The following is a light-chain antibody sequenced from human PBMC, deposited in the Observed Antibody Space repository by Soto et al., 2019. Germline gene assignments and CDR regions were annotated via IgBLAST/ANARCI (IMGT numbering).Light chain of an antibody. J-gene: IGLJ1*01. V-gene: IGLV1-44*01. CDR3: AAWDGSLNVYV. CDR1: SSSIGSNS. Sequence: QSVLTQPPSASGTPGQRVTISCSGSSSSIGSNSVNWYQQLPRTAPKVLIYTNSQRPSGVPDRFSGSKSGTSASLAISGLQHEDEADYYCAAWDGSLNVYVFGTGTKLTVL. CDR2: TNS.